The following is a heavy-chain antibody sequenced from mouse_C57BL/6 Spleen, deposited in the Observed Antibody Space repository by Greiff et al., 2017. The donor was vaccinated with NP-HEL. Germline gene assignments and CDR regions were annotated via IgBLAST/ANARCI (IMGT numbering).Heavy chain of an antibody. CDR2: LHPNNGGT. CDR1: GYTFTDYN. J-gene: IGHJ4*01. Sequence: EVQLQQSGPELVKPGASVKIPCKASGYTFTDYNMDWVKQSHGKSLEWIGDLHPNNGGTIYNQKFKGKATLTVDKSSSTAYMELRSLTSEDTAVYYCARTYGNYEGDMDYWGQGTSVTVAS. V-gene: IGHV1-18*01. D-gene: IGHD2-1*01. CDR3: ARTYGNYEGDMDY.